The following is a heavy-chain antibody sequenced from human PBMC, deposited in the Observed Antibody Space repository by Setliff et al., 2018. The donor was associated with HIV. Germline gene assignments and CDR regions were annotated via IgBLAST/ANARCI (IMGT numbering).Heavy chain of an antibody. V-gene: IGHV4-28*01. Sequence: SETLSLTCVVSGYSISSSYWWGWIRQPPGKGLEWIGWIGYIYKGGSTYYNPSLKIRVTMSEDTSKNQFSLKPRSVTAVDTAVYYCARSALWFGEADWYFDLWGRGTLVTVSS. J-gene: IGHJ2*01. CDR1: GYSISSSYW. CDR2: IYKGGST. CDR3: ARSALWFGEADWYFDL. D-gene: IGHD3-10*01.